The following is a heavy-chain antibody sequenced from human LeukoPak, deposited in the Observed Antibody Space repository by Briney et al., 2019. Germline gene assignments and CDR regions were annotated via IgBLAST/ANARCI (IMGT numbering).Heavy chain of an antibody. CDR3: AKQLGYCSDGSCYFPY. J-gene: IGHJ4*02. CDR2: ISGSGGST. CDR1: GFTFSSYA. Sequence: GGSLRLSCAASGFTFSSYAMSWVRQAPGGGLEWVSAISGSGGSTYYADSVKGRFTISRDNSKSTLCLQMNSLRAEDTAVYYCAKQLGYCSDGSCYFPYWGQGTLVTVSS. D-gene: IGHD2-15*01. V-gene: IGHV3-23*01.